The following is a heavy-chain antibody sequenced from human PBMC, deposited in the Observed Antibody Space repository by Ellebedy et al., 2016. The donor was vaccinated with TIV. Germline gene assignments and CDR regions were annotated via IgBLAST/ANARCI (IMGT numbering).Heavy chain of an antibody. D-gene: IGHD6-19*01. V-gene: IGHV3-74*01. Sequence: GESLKISCAASGFTFSSYWMHRVRQAPGKGLVWVSRINSDGSSTSYADSVKGRFTISRDNAKNTLYLQMNSLRAEDTAVYYCARDQSSGWRGWGQGTLVTVSS. CDR1: GFTFSSYW. J-gene: IGHJ4*02. CDR3: ARDQSSGWRG. CDR2: INSDGSST.